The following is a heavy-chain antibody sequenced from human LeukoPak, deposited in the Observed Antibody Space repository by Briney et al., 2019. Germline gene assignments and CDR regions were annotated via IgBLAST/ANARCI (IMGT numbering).Heavy chain of an antibody. J-gene: IGHJ6*04. V-gene: IGHV3-30*04. CDR3: ARELISRGYSGPYYYYGMDV. CDR1: GFTFSSYA. Sequence: PGGSLRLSCAASGFTFSSYAMHWVRQAPGKGLEWVAVISYDGSNKYYADSVKGRFTISRDNSENTLYLQMNSLRAEDTAVYYCARELISRGYSGPYYYYGMDVWGKGTTVTVSS. CDR2: ISYDGSNK. D-gene: IGHD5-12*01.